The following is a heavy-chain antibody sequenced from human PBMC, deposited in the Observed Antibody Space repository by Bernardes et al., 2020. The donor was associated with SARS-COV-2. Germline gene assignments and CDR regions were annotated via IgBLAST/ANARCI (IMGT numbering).Heavy chain of an antibody. CDR3: AKDPQAIAGGIDV. D-gene: IGHD2-2*02. J-gene: IGHJ6*02. CDR2: ISYDGSNK. Sequence: GGSLRLSCAASGFTFSSYGMHWFRQAPGKGLEWVAVISYDGSNKYYADSAKGRFTISRDNAKNTLYPQMNSLRAEDPAVYYCAKDPQAIAGGIDVWGQGTTVTVSS. V-gene: IGHV3-30*18. CDR1: GFTFSSYG.